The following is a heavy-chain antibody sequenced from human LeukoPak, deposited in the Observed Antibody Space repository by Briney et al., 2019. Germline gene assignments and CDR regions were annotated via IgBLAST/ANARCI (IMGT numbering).Heavy chain of an antibody. CDR2: ISSSSSYI. CDR3: ARALYSSSSGGFDY. CDR1: GFTFSSYS. D-gene: IGHD6-6*01. V-gene: IGHV3-21*01. Sequence: GGSLRLSCAASGFTFSSYSMNWVRQAPGKGLEWVSSISSSSSYIYYADSVKGRFTISRDNAKNSLYLQTNSLRAEDTAVYYCARALYSSSSGGFDYWGQGTLVTVSS. J-gene: IGHJ4*02.